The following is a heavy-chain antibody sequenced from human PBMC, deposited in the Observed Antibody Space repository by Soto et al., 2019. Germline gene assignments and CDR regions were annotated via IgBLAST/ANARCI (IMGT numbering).Heavy chain of an antibody. CDR2: INPSGGST. D-gene: IGHD3-22*01. J-gene: IGHJ4*02. Sequence: ASVKVSCKASGYTFTSYYMHWVRQAPGQGLEWMGIINPSGGSTSYAQKFQGRVTMTRDTSTSTVYMELSSLRSEDTAVYYCARGGSRYHSSGYQLDYWGQGTLVTVSS. V-gene: IGHV1-46*01. CDR3: ARGGSRYHSSGYQLDY. CDR1: GYTFTSYY.